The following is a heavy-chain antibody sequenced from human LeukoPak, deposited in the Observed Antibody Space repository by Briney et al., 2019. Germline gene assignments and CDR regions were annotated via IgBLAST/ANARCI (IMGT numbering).Heavy chain of an antibody. CDR1: GYTFTGYY. V-gene: IGHV1-2*02. CDR2: INPNSGGT. Sequence: ASVKVSCKASGYTFTGYYMHWVRQAPGQGLEWMGWINPNSGGTNYAQKFQSRVTMTRDTSISTAYMELSRLRSDDTAVYYCARDYDSSGYLFDYWGQGTLVTVSS. D-gene: IGHD3-22*01. J-gene: IGHJ4*02. CDR3: ARDYDSSGYLFDY.